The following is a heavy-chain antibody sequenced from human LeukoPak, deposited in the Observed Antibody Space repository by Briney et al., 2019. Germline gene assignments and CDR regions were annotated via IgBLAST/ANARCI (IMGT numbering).Heavy chain of an antibody. D-gene: IGHD6-6*01. CDR3: ARGGPFPSGSSSREYYLDY. V-gene: IGHV1-18*01. Sequence: ASVKVSCKASGYDFINYGISWVRQAPGQGGEWMGWRSIYNGNTDYKLQGRVTMTTDTSTSTAYMEVRSLRSDDTAVYYCARGGPFPSGSSSREYYLDYWGQGTLVTVSS. J-gene: IGHJ4*02. CDR2: RSIYNGNT. CDR1: GYDFINYG.